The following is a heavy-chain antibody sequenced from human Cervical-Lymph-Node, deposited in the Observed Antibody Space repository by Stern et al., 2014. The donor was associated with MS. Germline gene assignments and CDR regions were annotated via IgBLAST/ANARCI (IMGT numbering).Heavy chain of an antibody. D-gene: IGHD4-17*01. J-gene: IGHJ5*02. V-gene: IGHV4-31*03. CDR1: GGSINRGGYY. Sequence: VQLEESGPGLVKPSQTLSLTCTVSGGSINRGGYYWSWIRQHPGKGLEWIGNIYYSGTTYYNPSLKSRITISIDTSKNQFSLNLSSVSAADTAVYYCARGAATVTTWFDPWGQGTLVAVSS. CDR3: ARGAATVTTWFDP. CDR2: IYYSGTT.